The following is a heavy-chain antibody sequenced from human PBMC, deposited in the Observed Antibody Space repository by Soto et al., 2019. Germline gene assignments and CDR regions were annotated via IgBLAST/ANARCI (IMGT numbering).Heavy chain of an antibody. CDR3: ARDRGYDAHDYYYNAMDV. CDR1: GFTFRTYT. V-gene: IGHV3-21*01. D-gene: IGHD2-15*01. J-gene: IGHJ6*02. CDR2: IRGFSPYT. Sequence: PGGSLRLSCISSGFTFRTYTMNWVRQAPGKGLEWVSGIRGFSPYTFYAESVKGRFTISRDNAKNSLYLQMNSLRAEDTAVYYWARDRGYDAHDYYYNAMDVWGQGTTVTVS.